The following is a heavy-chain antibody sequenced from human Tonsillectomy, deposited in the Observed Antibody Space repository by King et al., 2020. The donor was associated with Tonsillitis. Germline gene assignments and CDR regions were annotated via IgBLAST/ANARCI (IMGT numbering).Heavy chain of an antibody. V-gene: IGHV3-23*04. CDR1: GFTFNNYA. J-gene: IGHJ4*02. CDR2: ISGSGGST. D-gene: IGHD5-18*01. Sequence: EVQLVESGGGLVQPGGSLRLSCAASGFTFNNYAMSWVRQAPGKGLELVSAISGSGGSTYYADSVKGRFTISRDNSKITLYLQMDSLRAEDTALYYCAQGYSRAQPEGFAYWGQGILVTVSS. CDR3: AQGYSRAQPEGFAY.